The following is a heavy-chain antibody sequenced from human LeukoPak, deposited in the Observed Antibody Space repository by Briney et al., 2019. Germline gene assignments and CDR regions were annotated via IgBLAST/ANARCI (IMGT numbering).Heavy chain of an antibody. Sequence: ASVKVSCKASGYTFTGYYMHWVRQAPGQGLEWMGWINPNSGGTNYAQKFQGRVTITRDTSASTAYMELSSLRSEDTAVYYCARDNYGDYGVVDYWGQGTLVTVSS. V-gene: IGHV1-2*02. D-gene: IGHD4-17*01. CDR3: ARDNYGDYGVVDY. J-gene: IGHJ4*02. CDR1: GYTFTGYY. CDR2: INPNSGGT.